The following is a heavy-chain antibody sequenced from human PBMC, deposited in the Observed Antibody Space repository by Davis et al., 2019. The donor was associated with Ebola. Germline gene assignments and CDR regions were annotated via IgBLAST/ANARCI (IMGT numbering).Heavy chain of an antibody. V-gene: IGHV3-30*18. Sequence: GESLKISCAASGFTFSSYGMHWVRQAPGKGLEWVAVISYDGSNKYYADSVKGRFTISRDNSKNTLYLQMNSLRAEDTAVYYCAKGGALHYCGQGTLVTVSS. D-gene: IGHD3-16*01. CDR3: AKGGALHY. CDR1: GFTFSSYG. CDR2: ISYDGSNK. J-gene: IGHJ4*02.